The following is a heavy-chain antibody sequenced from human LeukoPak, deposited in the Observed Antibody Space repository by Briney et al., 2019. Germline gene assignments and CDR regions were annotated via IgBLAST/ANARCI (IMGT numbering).Heavy chain of an antibody. CDR1: GYTFSNHG. CDR2: ISYDGSNK. Sequence: GGSLRLSCTASGYTFSNHGMHWVRQAPGKGLEWVAVISYDGSNKYYADSVKGRFTISRDNSKNTLYLQMNSLRAEDTAVYYCAKAYSSSWQDWYFDLWGRGTLVTVSS. D-gene: IGHD6-13*01. CDR3: AKAYSSSWQDWYFDL. J-gene: IGHJ2*01. V-gene: IGHV3-30*18.